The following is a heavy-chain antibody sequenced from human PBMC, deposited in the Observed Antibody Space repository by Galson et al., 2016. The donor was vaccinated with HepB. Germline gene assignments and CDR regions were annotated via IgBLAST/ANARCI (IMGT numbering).Heavy chain of an antibody. CDR2: ISDDGGKT. D-gene: IGHD3-3*01. CDR1: GFSIRKYW. J-gene: IGHJ4*02. V-gene: IGHV3-7*03. Sequence: SLRLSCAASGFSIRKYWMLWVRLVPGKGLEWVASISDDGGKTYHVDSVKGRFTISRDTAKNSLYLQMNSLRAEDTAVYFCARVITFYDLMDCWGQGAVVTVSS. CDR3: ARVITFYDLMDC.